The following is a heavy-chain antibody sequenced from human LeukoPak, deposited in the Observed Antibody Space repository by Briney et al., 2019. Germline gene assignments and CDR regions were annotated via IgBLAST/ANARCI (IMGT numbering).Heavy chain of an antibody. D-gene: IGHD1-26*01. CDR3: ASSTSGVFDY. J-gene: IGHJ4*02. CDR1: GFTFSSYW. Sequence: GGSLRLSCAASGFTFSSYWMHWVRQAPGKGLEWVSYISSSGSTIYYADSVKGRFTISRDNAKNSLYLQMNSLRAEDTAVYYCASSTSGVFDYWGQGTLVTVSS. CDR2: ISSSGSTI. V-gene: IGHV3-48*04.